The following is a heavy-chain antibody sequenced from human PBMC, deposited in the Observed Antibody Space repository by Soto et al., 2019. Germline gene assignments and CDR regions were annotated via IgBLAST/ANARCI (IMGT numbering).Heavy chain of an antibody. V-gene: IGHV4-30-4*01. CDR2: ISNSGST. CDR3: ATESGSTYGYFDH. J-gene: IGHJ4*02. Sequence: SETLSLTCTVSGGSVTSDEDYWTWIRQSPGKGLEWIGYISNSGSTGYNPSLKTRLSMSVDRSKNQFTLRLTSVTAADTAVYFCATESGSTYGYFDHWGQGTQVTVSX. D-gene: IGHD5-18*01. CDR1: GGSVTSDEDY.